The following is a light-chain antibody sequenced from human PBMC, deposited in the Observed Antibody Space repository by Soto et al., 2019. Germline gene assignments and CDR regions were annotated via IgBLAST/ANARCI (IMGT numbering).Light chain of an antibody. CDR1: QNIDMY. Sequence: DIHMTQSPSSLSASVGDTVTISCRASQNIDMYLNWYQQKPGKAPRVLISGASSLQSGVPSRFSGSGSGTDFTITINSLQPEDFASYFCQHTFNSPPWSFGQGTKVEVK. J-gene: IGKJ1*01. CDR3: QHTFNSPPWS. V-gene: IGKV1-39*01. CDR2: GAS.